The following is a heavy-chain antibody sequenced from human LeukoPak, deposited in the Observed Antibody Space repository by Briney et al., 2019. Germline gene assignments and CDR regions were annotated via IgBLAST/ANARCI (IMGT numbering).Heavy chain of an antibody. CDR2: IIPILGIA. V-gene: IGHV1-69*04. CDR3: ARSGSRLVWFGETMGYCDY. D-gene: IGHD3-10*01. Sequence: SVKVSCKASGGTFSSYAISWVRQAPGQGLEWMGRIIPILGIANYAQKLQGRVTMTTDTSTSTAYMELRSLRSDDTAVYYCARSGSRLVWFGETMGYCDYWGQGTLVTVSS. J-gene: IGHJ4*02. CDR1: GGTFSSYA.